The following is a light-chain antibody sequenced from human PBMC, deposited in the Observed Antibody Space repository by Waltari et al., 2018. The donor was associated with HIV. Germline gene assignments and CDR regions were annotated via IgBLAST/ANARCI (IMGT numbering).Light chain of an antibody. CDR1: ERVLSSSNNLNY. V-gene: IGKV4-1*01. CDR3: QQYYSTPT. CDR2: DAS. Sequence: DIVLTQSPETLSVSLGERAAIPCKSGERVLSSSNNLNYLAWYQQRPGQHPTFLFSDASSRSAGLPARFTASGSRTDFTLTIDDLQADDVAVYFCQQYYSTPTFGRGTQLV. J-gene: IGKJ5*01.